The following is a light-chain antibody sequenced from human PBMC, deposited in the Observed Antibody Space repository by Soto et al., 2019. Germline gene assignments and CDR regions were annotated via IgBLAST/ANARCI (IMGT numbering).Light chain of an antibody. CDR3: SSYTTSSTLEV. CDR2: EVS. Sequence: QSVLTQPASVSGSPGQSITISCTGTSSDVGGYKFVSWYQQHPGKAPKLMIYEVSNRPSGVSHRFSGSKSGNTASLTISGLQAEDEVDYYCSSYTTSSTLEVFGTGTKLTVL. V-gene: IGLV2-14*01. J-gene: IGLJ1*01. CDR1: SSDVGGYKF.